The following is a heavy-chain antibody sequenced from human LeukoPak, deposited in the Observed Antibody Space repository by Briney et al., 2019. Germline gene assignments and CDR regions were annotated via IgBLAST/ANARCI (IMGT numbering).Heavy chain of an antibody. J-gene: IGHJ5*02. CDR2: ISSSSSYI. D-gene: IGHD6-19*01. CDR1: GFTFSSYS. CDR3: ARGFRYSSGWGP. V-gene: IGHV3-21*01. Sequence: GGSLRLTCAASGFTFSSYSMNWVRQAPGKGLEWVSSISSSSSYIHYADSVKGRFTISRDNAKNSLYLQMNSLRAEDTAVYYCARGFRYSSGWGPWGQGTLVTVSS.